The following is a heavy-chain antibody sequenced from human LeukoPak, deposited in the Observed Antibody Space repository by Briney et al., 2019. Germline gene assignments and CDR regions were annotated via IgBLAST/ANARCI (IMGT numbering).Heavy chain of an antibody. CDR3: FRYSLDGGGQKKNY. J-gene: IGHJ4*02. CDR1: GGSFSGYY. CDR2: INHSGST. D-gene: IGHD2-15*01. V-gene: IGHV4-34*01. Sequence: PSETLSLTCAVYGGSFSGYYWSWIRQPPGKGLEWIGEINHSGSTNYNPSLKSRVTISVDTSKKQFSLKLSSVTAADTAVYYWFRYSLDGGGQKKNYWGQGTLVTVSS.